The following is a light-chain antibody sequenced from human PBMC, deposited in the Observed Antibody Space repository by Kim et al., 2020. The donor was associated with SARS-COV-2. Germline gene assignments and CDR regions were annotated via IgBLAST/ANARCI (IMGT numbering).Light chain of an antibody. CDR2: DAT. CDR1: QSVGDW. CDR3: QHYDSLSRT. J-gene: IGKJ2*02. V-gene: IGKV1-5*01. Sequence: ASVGDTVTITCRASQSVGDWLAWYQQKPGKAPKLLMYDATSLERGVPLRFSGGGYGTEFTLTISGLQPDDFATYYCQHYDSLSRTFGQGTKLEI.